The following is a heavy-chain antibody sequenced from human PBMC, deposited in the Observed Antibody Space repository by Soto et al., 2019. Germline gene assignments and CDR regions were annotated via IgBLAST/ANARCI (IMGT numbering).Heavy chain of an antibody. CDR1: GFTFSTYA. V-gene: IGHV3-23*01. Sequence: EVQLLESGGDLVQPGGSLRLSCAASGFTFSTYAMSWVRQAPGKGLEWVSAISVSGGTTYYADSVKGRFTISRDNSKNTLYLQTNSLRVEDTAVYYCVKVGDFGRQTYWGPGTLVTVPA. D-gene: IGHD3-16*01. J-gene: IGHJ4*02. CDR2: ISVSGGTT. CDR3: VKVGDFGRQTY.